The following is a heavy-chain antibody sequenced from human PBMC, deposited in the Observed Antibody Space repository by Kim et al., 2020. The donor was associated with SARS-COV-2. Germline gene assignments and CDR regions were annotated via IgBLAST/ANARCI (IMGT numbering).Heavy chain of an antibody. J-gene: IGHJ5*02. Sequence: GGSLRLSCAASGFTFSSYSMNWVRQAPGKGLEWVSSISSSSSYIYYADSVKGRFTISRDNAKNSLYLQMNSLRAEDTAVYYCARDRRPGGSGSYVFWFDPWGQGTLVTVSS. V-gene: IGHV3-21*01. CDR1: GFTFSSYS. CDR3: ARDRRPGGSGSYVFWFDP. CDR2: ISSSSSYI. D-gene: IGHD3-10*01.